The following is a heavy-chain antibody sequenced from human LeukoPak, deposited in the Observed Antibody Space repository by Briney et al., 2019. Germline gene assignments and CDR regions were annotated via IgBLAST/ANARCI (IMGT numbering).Heavy chain of an antibody. CDR3: ARERVYCSSTSCYDGASRYGMDV. V-gene: IGHV1-2*02. J-gene: IGHJ6*02. D-gene: IGHD2-2*01. CDR1: GYTFTGYY. CDR2: INPNSGGT. Sequence: ASVKVSCKASGYTFTGYYMHWVRQAPGQGLEWMGWINPNSGGTNYAQKFQGRVTMTRDTSIGTAYMELSRLRSDDTAVYYCARERVYCSSTSCYDGASRYGMDVWGQGTTVTVSS.